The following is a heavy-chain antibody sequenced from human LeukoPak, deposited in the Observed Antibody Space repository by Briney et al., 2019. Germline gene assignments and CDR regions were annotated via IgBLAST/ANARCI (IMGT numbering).Heavy chain of an antibody. CDR2: INPNSGGT. D-gene: IGHD3-3*01. CDR1: GYTFTFFY. Sequence: ASVKVSCKASGYTFTFFYIHWVRQAPGQGLEWMGWINPNSGGTNYAQKFQGRVTMTRDTSISTAYMELSRLRSDDTAVYYCATTFGVVIAPYDFDYWGQGTLVTVSS. J-gene: IGHJ4*02. V-gene: IGHV1-2*02. CDR3: ATTFGVVIAPYDFDY.